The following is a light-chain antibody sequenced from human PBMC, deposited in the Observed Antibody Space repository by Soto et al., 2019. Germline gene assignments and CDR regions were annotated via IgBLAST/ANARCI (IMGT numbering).Light chain of an antibody. V-gene: IGLV2-14*01. CDR1: SSDVGGYNY. Sequence: QSVLTQPSSLSGSPGQSSTISCTGTSSDVGGYNYVSWYQQHPGKAPKLMIYEVSNRPSGVSNRFSGSKSGNTASLTISGLQAEDEADYYCSSYTRSSTYVFGTGTKVTVL. CDR2: EVS. CDR3: SSYTRSSTYV. J-gene: IGLJ1*01.